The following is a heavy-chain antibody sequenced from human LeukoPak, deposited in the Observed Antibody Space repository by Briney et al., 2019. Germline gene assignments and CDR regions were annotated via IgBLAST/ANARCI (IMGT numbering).Heavy chain of an antibody. Sequence: ASVKVSCKASGYTFTSYAMNWVRQAPGQGLEWMGWINTNTGNPTYAQGFTGRFVFSLDTSVSTAYLQISSLKAEDTAVYYCARDYSDSSGYYPEGFDYWGQGTLVTVSS. D-gene: IGHD3-22*01. CDR1: GYTFTSYA. J-gene: IGHJ4*02. CDR3: ARDYSDSSGYYPEGFDY. CDR2: INTNTGNP. V-gene: IGHV7-4-1*02.